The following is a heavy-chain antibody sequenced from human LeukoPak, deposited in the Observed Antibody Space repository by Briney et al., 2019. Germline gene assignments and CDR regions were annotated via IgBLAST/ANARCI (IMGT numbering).Heavy chain of an antibody. D-gene: IGHD3-22*01. CDR3: ARVNYYDHSDAFDI. CDR2: INPNSGGT. J-gene: IGHJ3*02. Sequence: ASVKVSCKASGFTFTGYYMHWVRQAPGQGLEWMGWINPNSGGTNYAQKFQGRVTMTRDTSISTAYMELSRLRSDDTAVYYCARVNYYDHSDAFDIWGQGTMVTVSS. CDR1: GFTFTGYY. V-gene: IGHV1-2*02.